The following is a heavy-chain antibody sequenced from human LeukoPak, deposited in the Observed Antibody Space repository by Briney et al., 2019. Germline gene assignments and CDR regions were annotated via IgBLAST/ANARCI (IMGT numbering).Heavy chain of an antibody. CDR3: ARDGSGSVDAFDI. D-gene: IGHD3-10*01. J-gene: IGHJ3*02. Sequence: SETLSLTCTVSGGSISSGSYYWSWIRQPAGKGLEWIGRIYSSGSTNYNPSLKSRVTVSVDTSKNQFSLKLSSVTAADTAVYYCARDGSGSVDAFDIWGQGTMVTVSS. CDR2: IYSSGST. V-gene: IGHV4-61*10. CDR1: GGSISSGSYY.